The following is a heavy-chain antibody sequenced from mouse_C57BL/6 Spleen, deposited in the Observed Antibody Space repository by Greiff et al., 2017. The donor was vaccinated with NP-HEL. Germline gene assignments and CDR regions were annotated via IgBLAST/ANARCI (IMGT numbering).Heavy chain of an antibody. CDR2: IDPSDSET. J-gene: IGHJ2*01. D-gene: IGHD1-1*01. CDR1: GYTFTSYW. Sequence: QVQLKQPGAELVRPGSSVKLSCKASGYTFTSYWMHWVKQRPIQGLEWIGNIDPSDSETHYNQKFKDKATLTVDKSSSTAYMQLSSLTSEDSAVYYCARKAYGSSFLGFDYWGQGTTLTVSS. V-gene: IGHV1-52*01. CDR3: ARKAYGSSFLGFDY.